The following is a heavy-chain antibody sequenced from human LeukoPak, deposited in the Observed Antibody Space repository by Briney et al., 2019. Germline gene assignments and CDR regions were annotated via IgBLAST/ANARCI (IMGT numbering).Heavy chain of an antibody. V-gene: IGHV4-59*08. Sequence: SETLSLTCTVSGGSISSYYWSWIRQPPGKGLEWTGYIYYSGSTNYNPSLKSRVTISVDTSKNQVSLKLSSVTAADTAVYYCARKNNTYQLYNLGWFDPWGQGTLVTVSS. J-gene: IGHJ5*02. CDR3: ARKNNTYQLYNLGWFDP. CDR2: IYYSGST. CDR1: GGSISSYY. D-gene: IGHD2-2*01.